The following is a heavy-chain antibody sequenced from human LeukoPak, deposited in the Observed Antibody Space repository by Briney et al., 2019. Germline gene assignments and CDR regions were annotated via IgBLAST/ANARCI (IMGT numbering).Heavy chain of an antibody. J-gene: IGHJ5*02. CDR1: GYTFTGYY. Sequence: GASVKVSCKASGYTFTGYYMHWVRQAPGQGLEWMGWINPNSGGTNYAQKFQGRVTMTRDTSISTAYMELGRLRSDDTAVYYCARDLIAAGSNWFDPWGQGTLVTVSS. CDR2: INPNSGGT. CDR3: ARDLIAAGSNWFDP. V-gene: IGHV1-2*02. D-gene: IGHD6-13*01.